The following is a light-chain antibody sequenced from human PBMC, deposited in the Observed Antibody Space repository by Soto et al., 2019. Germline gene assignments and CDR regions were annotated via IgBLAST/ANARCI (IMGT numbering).Light chain of an antibody. CDR2: DAS. Sequence: EIVLTQSPATLSLSPGERATLSCRASQSISTYLAWYQQKPGQPPRLLIYDASHRATGIPARFSGSGSGTEFTLTISSLQSEDFAVYYCQQNNNWPAITFGQGTRLEIK. V-gene: IGKV3-11*01. CDR1: QSISTY. J-gene: IGKJ5*01. CDR3: QQNNNWPAIT.